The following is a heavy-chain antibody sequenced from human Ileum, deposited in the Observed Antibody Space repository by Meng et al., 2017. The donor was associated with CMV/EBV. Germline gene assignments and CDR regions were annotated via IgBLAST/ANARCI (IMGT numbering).Heavy chain of an antibody. CDR3: ARESFSVAGLLYYGMDV. CDR1: GSTFSGYW. Sequence: GESLKISCAASGSTFSGYWMHWVRQGPGKGLVWVSRINGNGRSTSYADSVKGRFTISRDNAKNTLYLQMSSLRVEDTAVYYCARESFSVAGLLYYGMDVWGQGTTVTVSS. CDR2: INGNGRST. V-gene: IGHV3-74*01. J-gene: IGHJ6*02. D-gene: IGHD6-19*01.